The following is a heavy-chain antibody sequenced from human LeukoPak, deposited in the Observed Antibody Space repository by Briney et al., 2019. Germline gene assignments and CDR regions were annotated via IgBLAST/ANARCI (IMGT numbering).Heavy chain of an antibody. Sequence: ASVKVSCKASGYTFTGYYMHGVRQAPGQGLEWMGRINPNSGGTNYAQKFQGRVTMTRDTSISTAYMELSRLRSDDTAVYYCARDFSSGYFDYWGQGTLVTVSS. CDR1: GYTFTGYY. J-gene: IGHJ4*02. CDR3: ARDFSSGYFDY. V-gene: IGHV1-2*06. CDR2: INPNSGGT. D-gene: IGHD6-19*01.